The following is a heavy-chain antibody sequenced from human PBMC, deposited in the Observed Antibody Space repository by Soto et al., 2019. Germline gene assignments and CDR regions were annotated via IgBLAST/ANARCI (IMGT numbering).Heavy chain of an antibody. CDR2: ISSDGSST. J-gene: IGHJ4*02. V-gene: IGHV3-74*03. D-gene: IGHD1-1*01. Sequence: EVQMVESGGGLVQPGGSLRLSCAASGFTFSGSWMHWVRQDPGKGLVWVSSISSDGSSTTYADSVKGRFTISRDNAKNMLYLQMNSLRAEDTAVYYCATAGTGTFTYWGQGTLATVSS. CDR1: GFTFSGSW. CDR3: ATAGTGTFTY.